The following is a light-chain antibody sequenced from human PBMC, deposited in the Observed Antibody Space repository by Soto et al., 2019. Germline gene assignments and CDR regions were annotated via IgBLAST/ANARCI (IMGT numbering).Light chain of an antibody. Sequence: EIVMTQSPATLSVSPGERATLSCGASQTISSKVAWYQQKPGQAPRLLIYSASTRATGIPARFSGSGSGTEFTLTISSLQSEDFAVYYCQQYNNWPLTFGGGTRVEIK. CDR2: SAS. CDR1: QTISSK. V-gene: IGKV3-15*01. J-gene: IGKJ4*01. CDR3: QQYNNWPLT.